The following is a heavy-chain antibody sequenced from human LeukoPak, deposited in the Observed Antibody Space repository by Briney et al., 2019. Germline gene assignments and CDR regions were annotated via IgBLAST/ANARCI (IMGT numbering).Heavy chain of an antibody. Sequence: PSETLSLTCTVSGGSISSNNYYWGWIRQPPGKGLEWIGSIYYSGSTYYNPSLKSRVTISVDTSKNQFSLKLSSVTAADTAVYYCAKDRYGGNSVIFSEYFQHWGQGTLVTVSS. D-gene: IGHD4-23*01. J-gene: IGHJ1*01. CDR1: GGSISSNNYY. CDR3: AKDRYGGNSVIFSEYFQH. V-gene: IGHV4-39*02. CDR2: IYYSGST.